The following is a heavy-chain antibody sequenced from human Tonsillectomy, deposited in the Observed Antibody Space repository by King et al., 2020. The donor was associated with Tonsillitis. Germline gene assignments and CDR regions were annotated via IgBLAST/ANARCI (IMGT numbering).Heavy chain of an antibody. CDR3: ARGSSTVVTLVYYFDY. CDR2: ISYDGSNK. Sequence: VQLVESGGGVVQPGRSLRLSCAASGFTFSSYAMHWVRQAPGKGLEWVAVISYDGSNKYYADSVKGRFTISRDNSKNTLYLQMNSLRAEDTAVYYCARGSSTVVTLVYYFDYWGQGTLVTVSS. D-gene: IGHD4-23*01. V-gene: IGHV3-30*01. J-gene: IGHJ4*02. CDR1: GFTFSSYA.